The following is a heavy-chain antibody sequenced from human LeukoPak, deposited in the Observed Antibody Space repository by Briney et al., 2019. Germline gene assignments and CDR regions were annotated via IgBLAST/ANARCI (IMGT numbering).Heavy chain of an antibody. D-gene: IGHD3-22*01. CDR3: ARDRRITMTRPDY. V-gene: IGHV1-46*01. CDR1: GYTFTSYY. J-gene: IGHJ4*02. Sequence: VSVKVSCKASGYTFTSYYMHWVRQAPGQGLEWMGIINPSGGSTSYAQKFQGRVTMTRDMSTSTVYMELSSLRSEDTAVYYCARDRRITMTRPDYWGQGTLVTVSS. CDR2: INPSGGST.